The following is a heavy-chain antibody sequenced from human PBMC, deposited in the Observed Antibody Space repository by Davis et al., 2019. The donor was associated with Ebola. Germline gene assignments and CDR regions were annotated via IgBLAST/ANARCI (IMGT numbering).Heavy chain of an antibody. CDR1: GGSISSYY. CDR2: IYYSGST. V-gene: IGHV4-59*08. CDR3: ARLHYGSSGLFDY. Sequence: MPSETLSLSCTVSGGSISSYYWSWIRQPPGKGLEWIGYIYYSGSTNYNPSLKSRVTISVDTSKNQFSLKLSSVTAADTAVYYCARLHYGSSGLFDYWGQGTLVTVSS. D-gene: IGHD3-22*01. J-gene: IGHJ4*02.